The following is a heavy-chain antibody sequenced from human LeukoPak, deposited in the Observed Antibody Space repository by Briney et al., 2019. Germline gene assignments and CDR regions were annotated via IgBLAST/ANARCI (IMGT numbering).Heavy chain of an antibody. J-gene: IGHJ6*02. CDR2: IIPIFGTA. CDR3: ARVLAAPHYYYYGMDV. D-gene: IGHD6-6*01. CDR1: GGTFSSYA. V-gene: IGHV1-69*01. Sequence: SVKVSCTASGGTFSSYAISWVRQAPGQGLEWMGGIIPIFGTANYAQKFQGRVTITADESTSTAYMELSSLRSEDTAVYYCARVLAAPHYYYYGMDVWGQGTTVTVFS.